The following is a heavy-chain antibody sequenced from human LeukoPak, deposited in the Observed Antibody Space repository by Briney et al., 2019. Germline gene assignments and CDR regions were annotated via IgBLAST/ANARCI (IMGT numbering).Heavy chain of an antibody. J-gene: IGHJ4*02. D-gene: IGHD1-1*01. CDR2: SGPYNGHT. CDR1: GYTFTSYG. CDR3: ARRAPGKLAADY. V-gene: IGHV1-18*01. Sequence: ASVKVSCKASGYTFTSYGISWVRQAPGQGLEWMGWSGPYNGHTNYAQKLQDRLTMTIDTSTSTAYMELRSLRSDDTAMYYCARRAPGKLAADYWGQGTLVTVPS.